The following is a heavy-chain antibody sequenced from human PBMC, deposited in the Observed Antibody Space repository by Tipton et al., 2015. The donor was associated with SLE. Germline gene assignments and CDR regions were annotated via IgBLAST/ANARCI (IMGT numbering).Heavy chain of an antibody. D-gene: IGHD3-10*01. J-gene: IGHJ3*02. CDR1: GYTFTNYY. V-gene: IGHV1-2*02. CDR3: ARADSDYYDAFDI. CDR2: INPNSGGT. Sequence: QLVQSGPEVKNVGASVKVSCKASGYTFTNYYMHWVRQAPGQGLGWMGWINPNSGGTNYAQKFQGRVTMTRDTSISTAYMERSRLRSDDTAVYYCARADSDYYDAFDIWGQGTMVTVSS.